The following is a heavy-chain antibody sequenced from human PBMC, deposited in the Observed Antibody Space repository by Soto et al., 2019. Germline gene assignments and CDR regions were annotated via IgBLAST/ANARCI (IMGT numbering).Heavy chain of an antibody. CDR1: GYSFTSYW. CDR3: ARRAHIVATYYYYGMDV. V-gene: IGHV5-51*01. J-gene: IGHJ6*02. D-gene: IGHD5-12*01. CDR2: IYPGDSDT. Sequence: GESLKISCKGSGYSFTSYWTGWVRQMPGKGLEWMGIIYPGDSDTRYSPSFQGQVTISADKSISTAYLQWSSLKASDTAMYYCARRAHIVATYYYYGMDVWGQGTTVTVSS.